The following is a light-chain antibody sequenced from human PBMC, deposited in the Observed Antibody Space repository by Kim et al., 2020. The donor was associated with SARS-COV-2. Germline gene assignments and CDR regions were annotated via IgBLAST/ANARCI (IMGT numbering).Light chain of an antibody. CDR2: RDN. CDR3: ATWDATLGGPV. CDR1: TSNIGRYY. J-gene: IGLJ3*02. V-gene: IGLV1-47*01. Sequence: GMGFTISCSRSTSNIGRYYVYWYRHLPGTAPKLLMYRDNQRPSGVPDRFSGSKSGTSASLAISGLRSEDEADYYCATWDATLGGPVFGGGTQLTVL.